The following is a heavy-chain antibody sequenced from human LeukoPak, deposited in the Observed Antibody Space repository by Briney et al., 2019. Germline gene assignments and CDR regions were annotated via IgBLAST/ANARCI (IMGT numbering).Heavy chain of an antibody. CDR1: GGSISSGSYY. CDR2: IYYSGST. V-gene: IGHV4-61*01. Sequence: SQTLSLTCTVSGGSISSGSYYWSWIRQPPGKGLEWIGYIYYSGSTNYNPSLKSRVTISVDTSKNQFSLKLSSVTAADTAMYYCASGVDKWWFDPWGQGTLVTVSS. D-gene: IGHD5-12*01. J-gene: IGHJ5*02. CDR3: ASGVDKWWFDP.